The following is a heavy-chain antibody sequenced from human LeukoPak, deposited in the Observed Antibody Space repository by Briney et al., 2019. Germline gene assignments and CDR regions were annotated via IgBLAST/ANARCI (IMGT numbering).Heavy chain of an antibody. CDR1: GFTFRRYS. CDR3: TRDLSLAAPQGFDY. D-gene: IGHD6-6*01. J-gene: IGHJ4*02. V-gene: IGHV3-21*01. CDR2: ISSGSDYI. Sequence: PGGSLRLSCTASGFTFRRYSFNWVRQAPGKGLEWVSTISSGSDYIYYADSVRGRFTISRDNAENLLYLQMNSLRAEDTAVYYCTRDLSLAAPQGFDYWGQGTLVTVSS.